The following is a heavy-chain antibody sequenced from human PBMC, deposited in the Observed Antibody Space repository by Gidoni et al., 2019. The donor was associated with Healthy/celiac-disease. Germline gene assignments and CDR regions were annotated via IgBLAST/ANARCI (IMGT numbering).Heavy chain of an antibody. CDR1: GFTFDDYA. V-gene: IGHV3-43D*04. J-gene: IGHJ4*02. CDR2: ISWDGGST. CDR3: AKDTFPDPAGIDY. Sequence: EVQLVESGGVVVQPGGSLSLSCAASGFTFDDYAMHWVRQAPGKGLEWVSLISWDGGSTYYADSVKGRFTISRDKSKNSLYLQMNSLRAEDTALYYCAKDTFPDPAGIDYWGQGTLVTVSS.